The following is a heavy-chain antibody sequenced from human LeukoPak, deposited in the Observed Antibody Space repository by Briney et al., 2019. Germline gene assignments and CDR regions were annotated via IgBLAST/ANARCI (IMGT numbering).Heavy chain of an antibody. Sequence: PSETLSLTCAVSGYSISSGYYWGWIRQPPGKGLEWLGSIYHSGSTYYNPSLKSRVTISVDTSKNQFSLKLSSVTAADTAVYYCVRPTGYSYAFDAFDIWGQGTVVTVSS. J-gene: IGHJ3*02. CDR3: VRPTGYSYAFDAFDI. V-gene: IGHV4-38-2*01. D-gene: IGHD5-18*01. CDR1: GYSISSGYY. CDR2: IYHSGST.